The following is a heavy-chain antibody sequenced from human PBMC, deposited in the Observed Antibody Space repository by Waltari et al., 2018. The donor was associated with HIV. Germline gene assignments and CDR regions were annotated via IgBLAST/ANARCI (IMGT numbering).Heavy chain of an antibody. CDR3: ARDPYYYDTTYGMDV. J-gene: IGHJ6*02. Sequence: QVQLVESGGGVVQPGRSLRLSCAAAGCPLRSYSLHWVRPAPGKGLEWVAVISYDGSNKYYADSVKGRFTISRDNSKNTLYLQMNSLGAEDTAVYYCARDPYYYDTTYGMDVWGQGTTVTVSS. V-gene: IGHV3-30-3*01. CDR2: ISYDGSNK. CDR1: GCPLRSYS. D-gene: IGHD3-22*01.